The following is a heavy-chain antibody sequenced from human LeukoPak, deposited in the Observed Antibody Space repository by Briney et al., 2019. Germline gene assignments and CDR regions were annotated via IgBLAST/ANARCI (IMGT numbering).Heavy chain of an antibody. CDR2: FDPEDGET. D-gene: IGHD4-17*01. CDR1: GYTFTSYY. CDR3: ATAYGAGD. Sequence: ASVKVSCKASGYTFTSYYMHWVRQAPGQGLEWMGGFDPEDGETIYAQKFQGRVTMTEDTSTDTAYMELSSLRSEDTAVYYCATAYGAGDWGQGTLVTVSS. J-gene: IGHJ4*02. V-gene: IGHV1-24*01.